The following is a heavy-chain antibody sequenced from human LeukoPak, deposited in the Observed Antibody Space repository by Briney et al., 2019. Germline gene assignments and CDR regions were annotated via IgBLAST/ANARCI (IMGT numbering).Heavy chain of an antibody. CDR3: AKGGGITMIVVAYHYFDY. CDR1: GFTFSSYA. CDR2: ISGSGGST. D-gene: IGHD3-22*01. J-gene: IGHJ4*02. V-gene: IGHV3-23*01. Sequence: GGSLRLSCAASGFTFSSYAMSWVRQAPGKGLEWVSAISGSGGSTYYADSVKGRFTISRDSSKNTLYLQMNSLRAEDTAVYYCAKGGGITMIVVAYHYFDYWGQGTLVTVSS.